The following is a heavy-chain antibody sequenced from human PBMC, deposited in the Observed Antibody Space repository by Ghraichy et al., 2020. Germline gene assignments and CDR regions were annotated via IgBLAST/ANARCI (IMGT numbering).Heavy chain of an antibody. Sequence: SQTLSLTCNVSGGSITSYYWSWIRQPAGKGLQWIGRVYSSGTTNYNPSLKDRVTMSVDTSKNQFSLKLNSVSAADTAVYYCARAGYHYDSTGYYYALVYWGQGILVTVAS. J-gene: IGHJ4*02. CDR1: GGSITSYY. V-gene: IGHV4-4*07. CDR3: ARAGYHYDSTGYYYALVY. CDR2: VYSSGTT. D-gene: IGHD3-22*01.